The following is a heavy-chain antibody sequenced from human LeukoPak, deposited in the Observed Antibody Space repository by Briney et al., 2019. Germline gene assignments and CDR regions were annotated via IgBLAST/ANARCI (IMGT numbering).Heavy chain of an antibody. Sequence: GGSLRLSCAASGFTFSSYEMNWVRQAPGKGLEWVSYISSSGSTIYYADSVKGRFTISRDNSKNTLYLQMNSLRAEDTAVYYCAKRWFGDRWGQRTLVTVSS. CDR3: AKRWFGDR. CDR2: ISSSGSTI. J-gene: IGHJ5*02. V-gene: IGHV3-48*03. CDR1: GFTFSSYE. D-gene: IGHD3-10*01.